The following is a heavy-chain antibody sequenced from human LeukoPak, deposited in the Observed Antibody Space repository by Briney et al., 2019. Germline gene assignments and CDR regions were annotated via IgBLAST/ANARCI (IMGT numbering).Heavy chain of an antibody. CDR1: GYTFTGYY. CDR3: ARGDTYSSGWWATNWFDP. D-gene: IGHD6-19*01. Sequence: GASVKVSCKASGYTFTGYYMHWVRQAPGQGLEWMGWINPNSGGTNYAQKFQGRVTMTRDTSISTAYMELSRLRSDDTAVYYCARGDTYSSGWWATNWFDPWGQGTLVTVSS. J-gene: IGHJ5*02. CDR2: INPNSGGT. V-gene: IGHV1-2*02.